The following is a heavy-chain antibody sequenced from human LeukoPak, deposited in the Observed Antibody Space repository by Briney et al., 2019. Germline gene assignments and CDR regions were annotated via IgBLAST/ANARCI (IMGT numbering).Heavy chain of an antibody. CDR2: ISSYNGNT. J-gene: IGHJ3*02. V-gene: IGHV1-18*01. CDR1: GYTFTSYG. CDR3: ARDHPIAAAGDAFDI. D-gene: IGHD6-13*01. Sequence: ASVKVSCKASGYTFTSYGISWVRQAPGQGLEWMGWISSYNGNTKYAQKLQGRVTMTTDTSTSTAYMELRSLRSDDTAVYYCARDHPIAAAGDAFDIWGQGTMVTVSS.